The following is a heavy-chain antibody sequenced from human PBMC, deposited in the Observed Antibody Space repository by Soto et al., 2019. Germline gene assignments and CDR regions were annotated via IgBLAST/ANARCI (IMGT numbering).Heavy chain of an antibody. J-gene: IGHJ4*02. CDR2: ISSSSSYI. Sequence: EVQLVESGGGLVKPGGSLSLSCAASGFTFSSYSMNWVRQAPGKGLEWVSSISSSSSYIYYADSVKGRFTISRDNAKNSLYLQMNSLRAEDTAVYYCARDSYYDRGRFDYWGQGTLVTVSS. V-gene: IGHV3-21*01. CDR1: GFTFSSYS. D-gene: IGHD3-22*01. CDR3: ARDSYYDRGRFDY.